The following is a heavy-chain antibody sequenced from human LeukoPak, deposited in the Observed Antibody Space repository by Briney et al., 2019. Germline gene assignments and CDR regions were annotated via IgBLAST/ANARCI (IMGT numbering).Heavy chain of an antibody. CDR1: GFTFSSYC. CDR2: ISLTTDFI. J-gene: IGHJ3*02. D-gene: IGHD2/OR15-2a*01. V-gene: IGHV3-48*01. CDR3: AREPVYSNSWGAFDI. Sequence: GGSLRLSCAASGFTFSSYCIHWVRQAPGKGLEWLSYISLTTDFIYYSDCVKGRFTISRDNAKNSLYLQINRLRPEDTAVYYCAREPVYSNSWGAFDIWGQGTMVTVSS.